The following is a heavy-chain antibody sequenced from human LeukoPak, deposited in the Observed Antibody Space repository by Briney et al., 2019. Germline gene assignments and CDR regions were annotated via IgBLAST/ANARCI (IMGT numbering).Heavy chain of an antibody. V-gene: IGHV3-21*01. CDR1: GFTFSSYS. D-gene: IGHD3-3*01. CDR3: ARAYRYDFWSGYYAPLYMDV. CDR2: ISSSSSYI. Sequence: GGSLRLSCAASGFTFSSYSMNWVRQPPGKGLEWVSSISSSSSYIYYADSVKGRFTISRDNAKNSLYLQMNSLRAEDTAVYYCARAYRYDFWSGYYAPLYMDVWGKGTTVTVSS. J-gene: IGHJ6*03.